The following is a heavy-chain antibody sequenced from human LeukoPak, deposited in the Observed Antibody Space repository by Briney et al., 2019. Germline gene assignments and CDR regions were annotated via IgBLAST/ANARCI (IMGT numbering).Heavy chain of an antibody. CDR1: GFTFDTYW. V-gene: IGHV3-74*01. CDR2: IHRDGNNI. D-gene: IGHD3-10*01. J-gene: IGHJ4*02. Sequence: PGGSLRLSCVASGFTFDTYWMHWVRQAPGKGLVWVSRIHRDGNNINYADFVQGRFTVSRDNAKNTLYLQVHSLRVEDTAMYYCVRVLFPFFDYWGQGTLVTVSS. CDR3: VRVLFPFFDY.